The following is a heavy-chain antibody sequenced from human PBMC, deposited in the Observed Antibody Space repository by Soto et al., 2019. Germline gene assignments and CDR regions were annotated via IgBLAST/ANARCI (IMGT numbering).Heavy chain of an antibody. Sequence: EVQLVESGGGLVNPGGSLTLSCAASGFTFSYYPLHWVRRSPGKGLEWVSSISGIKNYIRYADSVKGQFTISRDNAKTCLYIQRTSLAAAETAVYYCARQGVHNYTEDYFDYWGQGTQVTVSS. D-gene: IGHD3-10*01. V-gene: IGHV3-21*06. J-gene: IGHJ4*02. CDR3: ARQGVHNYTEDYFDY. CDR1: GFTFSYYP. CDR2: ISGIKNYI.